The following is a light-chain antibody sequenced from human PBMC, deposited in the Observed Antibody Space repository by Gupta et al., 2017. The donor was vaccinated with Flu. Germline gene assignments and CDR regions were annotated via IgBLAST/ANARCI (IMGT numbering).Light chain of an antibody. CDR2: GNN. CDR1: RSNIGAGYD. J-gene: IGLJ3*02. V-gene: IGLV1-40*01. CDR3: QSYDTSLSGSWV. Sequence: QSVLTQPPSVSGAPGQRVSISCTGTRSNIGAGYDVQWYQQLPGTAPKLLIYGNNIRPSGVPDRFSGSKSGTSASLASTGLQAEDEAGYYCQSYDTSLSGSWVFGGGTKVTVL.